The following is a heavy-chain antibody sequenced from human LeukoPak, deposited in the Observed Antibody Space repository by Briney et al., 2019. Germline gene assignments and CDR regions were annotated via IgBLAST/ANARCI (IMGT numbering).Heavy chain of an antibody. D-gene: IGHD3-22*01. CDR1: GYTFTRNG. Sequence: ASVKVSCKASGYTFTRNGICWVRQAPGQGFEWMGWISGYNGNTKYAQKFQGRVTMTTDTSTSTAYMELKSLRSDDTAVYYCARGPGGRSGYHPLEDYYYYYYMDVWGKGTKVTVSS. V-gene: IGHV1-18*01. CDR3: ARGPGGRSGYHPLEDYYYYYYMDV. CDR2: ISGYNGNT. J-gene: IGHJ6*03.